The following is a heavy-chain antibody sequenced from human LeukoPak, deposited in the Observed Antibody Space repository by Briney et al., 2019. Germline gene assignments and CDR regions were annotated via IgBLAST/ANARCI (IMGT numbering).Heavy chain of an antibody. J-gene: IGHJ4*02. CDR1: GYTFTSYG. Sequence: ASVKVPCKASGYTFTSYGISWVRQAPGQGLEWMGWISAYNGNTNYAQKLQGRVTMTTDTSTSTAYMELRSLRSDDTAVYYCARVIRGIVVVPAAMFDYWGQGTLVTVSS. CDR2: ISAYNGNT. V-gene: IGHV1-18*01. D-gene: IGHD2-2*01. CDR3: ARVIRGIVVVPAAMFDY.